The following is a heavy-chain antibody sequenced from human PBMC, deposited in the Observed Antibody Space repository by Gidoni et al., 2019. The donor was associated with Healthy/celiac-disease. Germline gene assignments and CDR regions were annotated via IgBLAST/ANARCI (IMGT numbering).Heavy chain of an antibody. V-gene: IGHV3-23*01. CDR2: ISGSGDNT. D-gene: IGHD3-10*01. J-gene: IGHJ4*02. CDR3: AKGWPRGDFDY. CDR1: GFTFSNYA. Sequence: EVQLLESGGGLVQPGGSLRLSCAASGFTFSNYAMRWVRQAPGKGVEWVSVISGSGDNTHYADSVKGRFTISRDNSKNMLYLQMNSLRAEDTAVYYCAKGWPRGDFDYWGQGTLVIVSP.